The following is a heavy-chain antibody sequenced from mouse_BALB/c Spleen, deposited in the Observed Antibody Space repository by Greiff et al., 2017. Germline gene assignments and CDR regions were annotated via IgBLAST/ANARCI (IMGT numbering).Heavy chain of an antibody. V-gene: IGHV14-1*02. CDR1: GFNIKDYY. CDR3: ARLYYYGSSYAMDY. J-gene: IGHJ4*01. Sequence: VQLKQSGAELVRPGALVKLSCKASGFNIKDYYMHWVKQRPEQGLEWIGWIDPENGNTIYDPKFQGKASITADTSSNTAYLQLSSLTSEDTAVYYCARLYYYGSSYAMDYWGQGTSVTVSS. D-gene: IGHD1-1*01. CDR2: IDPENGNT.